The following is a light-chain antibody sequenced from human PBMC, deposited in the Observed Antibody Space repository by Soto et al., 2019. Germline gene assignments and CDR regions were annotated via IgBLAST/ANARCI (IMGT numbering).Light chain of an antibody. J-gene: IGLJ1*01. CDR1: SSDVGNGYDS. V-gene: IGLV2-8*01. CDR3: SAYAGSNNFV. Sequence: QSALTQPASVSGSPGQSITISCTGTSSDVGNGYDSVSWYQQHPGKAPKLMIYEVNKRPSGVPDRFSGSKSGNTASLTVSGLQTEDEADYYCSAYAGSNNFVFGSGTKV. CDR2: EVN.